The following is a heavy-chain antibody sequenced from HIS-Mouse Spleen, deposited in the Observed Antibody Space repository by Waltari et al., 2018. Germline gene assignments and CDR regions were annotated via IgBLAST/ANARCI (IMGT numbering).Heavy chain of an antibody. CDR1: GFTFSSYS. D-gene: IGHD3-9*01. Sequence: EVQLVESGGGLVKPGGSLRLSCAASGFTFSSYSMNWVRQAPGKGLGLVSSISSSSSYIYYADSVKGRFTISRDNAKNSLYLQMNSLRAEDTAVYYCASLYYDILTGYYRDYWGQGTLVTVSS. V-gene: IGHV3-21*01. CDR3: ASLYYDILTGYYRDY. J-gene: IGHJ4*02. CDR2: ISSSSSYI.